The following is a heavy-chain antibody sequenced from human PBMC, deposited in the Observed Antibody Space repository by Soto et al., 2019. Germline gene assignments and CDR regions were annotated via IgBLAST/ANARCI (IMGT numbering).Heavy chain of an antibody. CDR2: IYYSGST. Sequence: SETLSLTCTVSGGSISSHYWSWIRQPPGKGLEWIGYIYYSGSTNYNPSLKSRVTISVDTSKNQFSLKLSSVTAADTAVYYCARTIYCSGGSCHARSPPYFDYWGQGTLVTVSS. CDR1: GGSISSHY. D-gene: IGHD2-15*01. J-gene: IGHJ4*02. V-gene: IGHV4-59*11. CDR3: ARTIYCSGGSCHARSPPYFDY.